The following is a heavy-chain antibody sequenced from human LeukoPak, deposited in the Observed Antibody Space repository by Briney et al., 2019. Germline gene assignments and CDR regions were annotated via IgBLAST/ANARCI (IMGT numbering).Heavy chain of an antibody. CDR3: ARVGVSSGWSAGGFDP. D-gene: IGHD6-19*01. J-gene: IGHJ5*02. Sequence: PSETLSLTCTVSGGSLSSYYWSWIRQPPGKGLEWIGYIYYSGSTNYNPSLKSRVTISVDTSKNQFSLKLSSVTAADTAVYYCARVGVSSGWSAGGFDPWGQGTLVTVSS. V-gene: IGHV4-59*01. CDR1: GGSLSSYY. CDR2: IYYSGST.